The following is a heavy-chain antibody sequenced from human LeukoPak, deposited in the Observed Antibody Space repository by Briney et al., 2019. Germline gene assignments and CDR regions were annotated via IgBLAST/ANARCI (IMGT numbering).Heavy chain of an antibody. V-gene: IGHV4-4*02. CDR2: IYHSGST. Sequence: KPSETLSLTCAVSGGSISSSNWWSWVRQPPGKGLEWIGEIYHSGSTYYNPSLKSRVTISVDRSKNQFSLKLSSVTAADTAVYYCARDTRVAGAFDIWGQGTMVTVSS. CDR3: ARDTRVAGAFDI. CDR1: GGSISSSNW. J-gene: IGHJ3*02. D-gene: IGHD6-19*01.